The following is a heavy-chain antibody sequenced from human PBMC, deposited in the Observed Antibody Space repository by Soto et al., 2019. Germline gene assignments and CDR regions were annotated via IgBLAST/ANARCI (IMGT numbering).Heavy chain of an antibody. Sequence: QVQLVQSGAEVKKPGASVRVSCQTSGYTFTNYDINCVRQAAGQGLEWMGWMSPNRGNTGYAQIFQGRGSKTRDTSISTADMELSSLRSEDTAGYYGGPGARRGWDTGVYWGQGTLVTVTS. J-gene: IGHJ4*02. V-gene: IGHV1-8*01. D-gene: IGHD6-19*01. CDR1: GYTFTNYD. CDR3: GPGARRGWDTGVY. CDR2: MSPNRGNT.